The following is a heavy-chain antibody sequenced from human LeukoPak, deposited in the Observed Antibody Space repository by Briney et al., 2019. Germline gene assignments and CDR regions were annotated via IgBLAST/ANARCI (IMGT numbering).Heavy chain of an antibody. V-gene: IGHV3-48*01. CDR3: ARISPTVTHYYYYGMDV. Sequence: GGSLRLSCAASGFTFNSYSMNWVRQAPGKGLEWVSYISSSSSTIYYADSVKGRFTISRDNAKNSLFLQMNSLRAEDTAIYYCARISPTVTHYYYYGMDVWGQGTTVTVSS. D-gene: IGHD4-17*01. J-gene: IGHJ6*02. CDR2: ISSSSSTI. CDR1: GFTFNSYS.